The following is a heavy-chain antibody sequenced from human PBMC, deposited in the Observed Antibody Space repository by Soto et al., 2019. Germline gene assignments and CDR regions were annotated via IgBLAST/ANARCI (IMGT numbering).Heavy chain of an antibody. D-gene: IGHD3-10*01. CDR2: IHHSGST. Sequence: SETLSLTCTVSGGSISSGGYYWSWIRQHPGKGLEWIGYIHHSGSTSYNPSLKSRVTMSVDTSKNQFSLKVSSVTAADTALYYCARQGFGQLHGLVDVWGPGTTVTVSS. V-gene: IGHV4-31*03. CDR1: GGSISSGGYY. CDR3: ARQGFGQLHGLVDV. J-gene: IGHJ6*02.